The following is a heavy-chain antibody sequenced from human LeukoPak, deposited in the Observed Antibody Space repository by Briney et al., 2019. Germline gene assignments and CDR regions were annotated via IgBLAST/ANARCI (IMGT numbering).Heavy chain of an antibody. V-gene: IGHV3-21*01. Sequence: GGSLRLSCAASGFTFNTYSMNWVRHAPGKGLEWVSSISTSTSYIYYADSVKGRFTISRDNAKNSLYLQMDSLRAEDTAVYYCARGLLAGVFDYWGQGTLVTVSS. CDR3: ARGLLAGVFDY. CDR1: GFTFNTYS. J-gene: IGHJ4*02. D-gene: IGHD3-22*01. CDR2: ISTSTSYI.